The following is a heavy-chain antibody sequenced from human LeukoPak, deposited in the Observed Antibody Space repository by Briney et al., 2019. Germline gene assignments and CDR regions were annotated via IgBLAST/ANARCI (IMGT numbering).Heavy chain of an antibody. CDR2: IYPGDPDT. D-gene: IGHD2/OR15-2a*01. CDR1: GYSFSSYW. J-gene: IGHJ4*02. CDR3: ASPYPREYCSSSSCYFNY. Sequence: GESLKISCRASGYSFSSYWIGWVRQMPGKGLEWMGIIYPGDPDTRYSPSFQGQVTISADKSISTAYLQWSSLKASDTAMYYCASPYPREYCSSSSCYFNYWGQGTLVTVSS. V-gene: IGHV5-51*01.